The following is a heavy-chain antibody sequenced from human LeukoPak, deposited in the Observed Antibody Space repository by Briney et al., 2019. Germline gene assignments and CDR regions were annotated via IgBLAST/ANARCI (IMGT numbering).Heavy chain of an antibody. CDR3: AREDGSGSYYPRFDY. J-gene: IGHJ4*02. D-gene: IGHD3-10*01. CDR1: GYTFTGYY. Sequence: ASVKVSRKASGYTFTGYYMHWVRQAPGQGLEWMGWINPNSGGTNYAQKFQGRVTMTRDTSISTAYMELSRLRSDDTAVYYCAREDGSGSYYPRFDYWGQGTLVTVSS. CDR2: INPNSGGT. V-gene: IGHV1-2*02.